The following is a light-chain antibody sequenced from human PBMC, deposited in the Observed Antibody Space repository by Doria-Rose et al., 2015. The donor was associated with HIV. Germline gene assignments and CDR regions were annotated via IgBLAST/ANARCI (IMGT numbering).Light chain of an antibody. Sequence: SPGERATLSCRASQSVIIYLAWYQQKPGQPPRLPIYDASNRATGIPARFSGSGPGTDFTLTISSLEPDDSAVYYCQQRSNWPITFGQGTRLEIK. J-gene: IGKJ5*01. CDR2: DAS. CDR3: QQRSNWPIT. V-gene: IGKV3-11*01. CDR1: QSVIIY.